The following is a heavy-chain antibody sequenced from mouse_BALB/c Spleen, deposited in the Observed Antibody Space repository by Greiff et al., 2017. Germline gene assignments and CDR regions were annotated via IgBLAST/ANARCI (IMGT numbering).Heavy chain of an antibody. CDR1: GYTFTSYW. J-gene: IGHJ3*01. V-gene: IGHV1-7*01. Sequence: VQLVEPGAELAKPGASVKMSCKASGYTFTSYWMHWVKQRPGQGLEWIGYINPSTGYTEYNQKFKDKATLTADKSSSTAYMQLSSLTSEDSAVYYCARSEGFAYWGQGTLVTVSA. CDR3: ARSEGFAY. CDR2: INPSTGYT.